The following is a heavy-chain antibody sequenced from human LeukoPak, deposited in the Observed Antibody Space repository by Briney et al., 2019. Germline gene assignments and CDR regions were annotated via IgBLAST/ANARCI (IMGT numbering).Heavy chain of an antibody. CDR3: AKDPSNSIGRMTWFDP. CDR1: GGTFISYA. CDR2: IIPIFGTA. Sequence: SVKVSCKSSGGTFISYALTWVRQAPGQGLEWMGGIIPIFGTANYAQNFQGRVTITADESTSTAYMELRSLRSDDTAVYYCAKDPSNSIGRMTWFDPWGQGTLVTVSS. V-gene: IGHV1-69*13. J-gene: IGHJ5*02. D-gene: IGHD2/OR15-2a*01.